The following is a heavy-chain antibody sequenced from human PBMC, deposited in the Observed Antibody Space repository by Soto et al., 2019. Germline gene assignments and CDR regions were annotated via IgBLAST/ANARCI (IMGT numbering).Heavy chain of an antibody. J-gene: IGHJ4*02. CDR2: IYYSGST. D-gene: IGHD6-19*01. V-gene: IGHV4-59*01. Sequence: PSETLSLTCTVSGGSIRSYYWSWIRQPPGKGLEWIGYIYYSGSTNYNPSLKSRVTISVDTSKNQFSLKLSSVTAADTAVYYCARELGSGFDYWGQGTLVTVSS. CDR3: ARELGSGFDY. CDR1: GGSIRSYY.